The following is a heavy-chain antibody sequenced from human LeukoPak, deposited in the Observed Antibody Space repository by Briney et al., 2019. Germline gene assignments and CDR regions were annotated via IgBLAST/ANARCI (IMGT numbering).Heavy chain of an antibody. J-gene: IGHJ5*02. Sequence: SETLSLTCTVSGGSISSYYWSWIRQPPGKGLEWIGEINHSGSTNYNPSLKSRVTISVDTSKNQFSLKLSSVTAADTAVYYCAREPRERGNWFDPWGQGTLVTVSS. D-gene: IGHD1-26*01. CDR2: INHSGST. CDR3: AREPRERGNWFDP. CDR1: GGSISSYY. V-gene: IGHV4-34*01.